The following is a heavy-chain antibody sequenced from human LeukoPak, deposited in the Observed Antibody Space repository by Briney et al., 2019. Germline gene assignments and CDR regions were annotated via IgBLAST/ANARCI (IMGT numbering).Heavy chain of an antibody. Sequence: ASVKVSCKASGYTFTGYYMHWVRQAPGQGLAWMGWINPNSGGTNYAQKFQGRVTMTRDTSISTAYVELSRLRSDDTAVYYCARVLVYYYGSGSYYYDYWGQGTLVSVSS. CDR3: ARVLVYYYGSGSYYYDY. CDR1: GYTFTGYY. V-gene: IGHV1-2*02. J-gene: IGHJ4*02. D-gene: IGHD3-10*01. CDR2: INPNSGGT.